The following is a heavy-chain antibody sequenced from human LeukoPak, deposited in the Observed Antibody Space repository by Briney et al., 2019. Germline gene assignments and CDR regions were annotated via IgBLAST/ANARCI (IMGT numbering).Heavy chain of an antibody. Sequence: GGSLRLSCAGSGLTFGGYGMHWVRQAPGKGLEWVAGISYDGSKKHYEDSVKGRFTISRDNSRNTVDLQMNSLGDDDTAVYHCTRYDSSRFDPWGQGTAVIVSS. V-gene: IGHV3-30*03. J-gene: IGHJ5*02. CDR3: TRYDSSRFDP. CDR2: ISYDGSKK. CDR1: GLTFGGYG. D-gene: IGHD3-3*01.